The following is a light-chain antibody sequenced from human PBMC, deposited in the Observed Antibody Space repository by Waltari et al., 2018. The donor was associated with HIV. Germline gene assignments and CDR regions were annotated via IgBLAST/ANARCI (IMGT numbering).Light chain of an antibody. CDR1: SNYLGSFTH. Sequence: QSALTPPASVSGSPGQSIPISLPGTSNYLGSFTHVSWYQQYPGKAPEVMIYEVSQRPSGVSSRFSGSKSGNTASLTISGLQAEDEADYYCCSYAGNSARVFGGGTKLTVL. CDR2: EVS. J-gene: IGLJ3*02. V-gene: IGLV2-23*02. CDR3: CSYAGNSARV.